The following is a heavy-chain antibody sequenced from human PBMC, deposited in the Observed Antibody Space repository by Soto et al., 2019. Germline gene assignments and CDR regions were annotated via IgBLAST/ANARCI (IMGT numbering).Heavy chain of an antibody. V-gene: IGHV4-34*01. CDR3: ARERRRGPTRHPVYYMHV. Sequence: SETLSLTCAVYGGSFSGYYWSWIRQPPGKGLEWIGEINHSGSTNYNPSLKSRVTISVDTSKNQFSLKLSSVTAADTAVYYCARERRRGPTRHPVYYMHVWGKATTVTVS. CDR1: GGSFSGYY. J-gene: IGHJ6*03. D-gene: IGHD1-1*01. CDR2: INHSGST.